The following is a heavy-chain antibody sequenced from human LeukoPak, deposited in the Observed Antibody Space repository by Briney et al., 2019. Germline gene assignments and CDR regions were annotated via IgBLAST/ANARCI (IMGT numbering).Heavy chain of an antibody. J-gene: IGHJ4*02. Sequence: ASVKVSCKASGYTFTSYDINWVRQATGLGLEWMGWMNPNSGNTGYAQKFQGRVTITRNTSISTAYMELSSLRSEDTAVYYCAREGIIAAADYWGQGTLVTVSS. V-gene: IGHV1-8*03. CDR3: AREGIIAAADY. CDR2: MNPNSGNT. CDR1: GYTFTSYD. D-gene: IGHD6-13*01.